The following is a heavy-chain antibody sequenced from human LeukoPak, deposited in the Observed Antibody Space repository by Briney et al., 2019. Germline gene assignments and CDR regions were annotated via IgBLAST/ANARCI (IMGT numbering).Heavy chain of an antibody. CDR2: ISSSSTTI. CDR3: TSSLITVTTDY. Sequence: GGSLRLSCAASGFTFSSYSMNWVRQAPGKGLEWISYISSSSTTIYYADSVKGRFTISRDNAKNSLYLQMSSLRAGDTAVYYCTSSLITVTTDYWGQGTLVTVSS. V-gene: IGHV3-48*04. D-gene: IGHD4-11*01. CDR1: GFTFSSYS. J-gene: IGHJ4*02.